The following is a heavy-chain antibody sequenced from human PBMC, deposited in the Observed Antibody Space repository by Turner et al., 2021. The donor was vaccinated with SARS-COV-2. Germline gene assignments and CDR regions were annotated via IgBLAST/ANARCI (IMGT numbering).Heavy chain of an antibody. D-gene: IGHD2-2*01. CDR2: ISYDGSNK. V-gene: IGHV3-30-3*01. CDR3: ARDREDCSSTSCYEAN. J-gene: IGHJ4*02. Sequence: QVQLVESGGGVVQPGRSLRLPCSASGFTFSSYAMHWVRQAPGKGLEWVAVISYDGSNKYYADSVKGRFTISRDNSKNTLYLQMNSLRAEDTAVYYCARDREDCSSTSCYEANWGQGTLVTVSS. CDR1: GFTFSSYA.